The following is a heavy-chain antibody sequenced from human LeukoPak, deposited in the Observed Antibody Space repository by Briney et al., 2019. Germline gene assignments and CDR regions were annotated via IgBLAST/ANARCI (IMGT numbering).Heavy chain of an antibody. CDR1: GFTFSDYT. CDR2: ISSDGSNR. V-gene: IGHV3-30*18. CDR3: AKDLKSFGSSWYLGADY. Sequence: PGGSLRLSCAASGFTFSDYTMNWVRQAPGKGLDWVAVISSDGSNRYYADSVKGRFTISRDNSKNTVHLQMNRLKTEDTAVYYCAKDLKSFGSSWYLGADYWGLGILVTVSS. D-gene: IGHD6-13*01. J-gene: IGHJ4*02.